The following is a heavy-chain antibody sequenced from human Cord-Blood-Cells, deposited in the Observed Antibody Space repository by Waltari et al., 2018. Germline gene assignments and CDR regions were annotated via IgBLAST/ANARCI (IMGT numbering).Heavy chain of an antibody. CDR2: IYHSGST. D-gene: IGHD3-10*01. J-gene: IGHJ5*02. Sequence: QVQLQESGPGLVKPSETLSLTCAVSGYSISSGYYWGWIRQPPGKGLEWIGSIYHSGSTYYNPSLKSRVTISVDTSKNQFSLKLSSVTAADTAVYYCARDAPRDGVQGPKRLDWFDPWGQGTLVTVSS. CDR1: GYSISSGYY. CDR3: ARDAPRDGVQGPKRLDWFDP. V-gene: IGHV4-38-2*02.